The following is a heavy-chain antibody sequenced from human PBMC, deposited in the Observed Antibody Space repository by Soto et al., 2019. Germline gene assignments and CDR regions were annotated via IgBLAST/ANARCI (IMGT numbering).Heavy chain of an antibody. J-gene: IGHJ6*02. CDR2: ISYDGSNK. D-gene: IGHD3-10*01. CDR3: AKDRITMVRGVIRSPYYYYYGMDV. V-gene: IGHV3-30*18. CDR1: GFTFSSYG. Sequence: QVQLVESGGGVVQPGRSLRLSCAASGFTFSSYGMHWVRQAPGKGLEWVAVISYDGSNKYYADSVKGRFTIARDNTKNTLDLQMNSLIAEDTAVYYCAKDRITMVRGVIRSPYYYYYGMDVWGQGTTVTVSS.